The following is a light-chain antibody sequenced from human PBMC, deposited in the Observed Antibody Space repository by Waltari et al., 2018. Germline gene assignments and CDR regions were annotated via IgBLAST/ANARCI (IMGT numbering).Light chain of an antibody. CDR3: TSYAGAYTV. J-gene: IGLJ2*01. Sequence: QSALPQPRSVSGSPGQSVTISCTGPSSDGGSYNYVPWYQQHPGKAPKLIIFDVSQRLSGVPDRFSGSKSGNTASLTISGLEADDEADYFCTSYAGAYTVFGGGTKLTVL. CDR2: DVS. CDR1: SSDGGSYNY. V-gene: IGLV2-11*01.